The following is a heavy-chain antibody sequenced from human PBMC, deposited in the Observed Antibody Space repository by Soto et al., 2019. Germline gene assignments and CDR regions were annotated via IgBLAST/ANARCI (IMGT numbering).Heavy chain of an antibody. CDR2: INHSGST. V-gene: IGHV4-34*01. D-gene: IGHD6-19*01. CDR1: GGSFSGYY. J-gene: IGHJ5*02. CDR3: ARGLRPYSSGRTNNPPPP. Sequence: SETLSLTCAVYGGSFSGYYWSWIRQPPGKGLEWIGEINHSGSTNYNPSLKSRVTISVDTSKNQFSLKLSSVTAADTAVYYCARGLRPYSSGRTNNPPPPRGQGTLVTGSS.